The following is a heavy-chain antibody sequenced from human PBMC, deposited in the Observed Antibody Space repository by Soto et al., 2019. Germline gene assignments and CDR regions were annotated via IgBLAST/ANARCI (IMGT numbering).Heavy chain of an antibody. CDR3: ASCVGPFKYYGMDV. Sequence: PSETLSLTCAVYGGSFSGYYWSWIRQPPGKGLEWIGEINHSGSTNYNPSLKSRVTISVDTSKNQFSLKLSSVTAADTAVYYCASCVGPFKYYGMDVWGQGTTVTVS. CDR1: GGSFSGYY. V-gene: IGHV4-34*01. CDR2: INHSGST. D-gene: IGHD3-10*01. J-gene: IGHJ6*02.